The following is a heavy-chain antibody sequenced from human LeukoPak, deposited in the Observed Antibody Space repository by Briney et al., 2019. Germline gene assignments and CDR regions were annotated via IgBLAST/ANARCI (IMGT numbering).Heavy chain of an antibody. J-gene: IGHJ4*02. V-gene: IGHV3-30*18. Sequence: GGSLRLSCGASGFIFSNYDMHWVRQAPGKRLEWVAVISHDGSSKYYADSVKGRFTISRDNSKSTLYLQMNSLRAEDTAVYYCTKGSGYETSDYWGQGTLVTVSS. CDR3: TKGSGYETSDY. CDR2: ISHDGSSK. CDR1: GFIFSNYD. D-gene: IGHD5-12*01.